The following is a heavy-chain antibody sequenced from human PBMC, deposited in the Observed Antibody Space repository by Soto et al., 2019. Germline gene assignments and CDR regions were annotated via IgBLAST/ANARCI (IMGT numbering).Heavy chain of an antibody. CDR1: GFTFTSSA. D-gene: IGHD3-10*01. CDR2: IVVGSGNT. V-gene: IGHV1-58*01. Sequence: SVKVSCKASGFTFTSSAVQWVRQARGQRLEWIGWIVVGSGNTNYAQKFQERVTITRDMSTSTAYMGLSSLRSEDTAVYYCARVANYYGSPQVLYGMDAWGQGTTVTVSS. J-gene: IGHJ6*02. CDR3: ARVANYYGSPQVLYGMDA.